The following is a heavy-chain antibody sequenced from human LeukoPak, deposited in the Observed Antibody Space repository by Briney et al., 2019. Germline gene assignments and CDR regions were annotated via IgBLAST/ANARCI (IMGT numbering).Heavy chain of an antibody. Sequence: SETLSLTYNVSGGSIRGYYWSWIRQPPGKGLEWIGYIYSSGSTNYNPSLKSRVTMSVDTSKNQFSLKVSSVTAADTAVYYCARVFDSGSQAYFYYMDAWGKGTTVTIFS. CDR2: IYSSGST. V-gene: IGHV4-59*01. D-gene: IGHD3-10*01. J-gene: IGHJ6*03. CDR1: GGSIRGYY. CDR3: ARVFDSGSQAYFYYMDA.